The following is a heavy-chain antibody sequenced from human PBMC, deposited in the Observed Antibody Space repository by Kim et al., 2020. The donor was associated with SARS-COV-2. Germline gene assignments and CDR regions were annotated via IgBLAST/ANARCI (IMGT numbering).Heavy chain of an antibody. Sequence: ASVKVSCKASGYTFTGYYMHWVRQAPGQGLDGWGGITPTSVGQTNERRFQAGATMTRDTSISTAYMELSRLRSADTAVYYCARGLITMVRGVRDSLGYWGQGTLVTVSS. CDR3: ARGLITMVRGVRDSLGY. CDR2: ITPTSVGQ. V-gene: IGHV1-2*02. D-gene: IGHD3-10*01. J-gene: IGHJ4*02. CDR1: GYTFTGYY.